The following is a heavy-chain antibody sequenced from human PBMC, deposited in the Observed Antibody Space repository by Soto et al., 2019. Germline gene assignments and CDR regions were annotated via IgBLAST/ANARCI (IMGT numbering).Heavy chain of an antibody. CDR3: AKDSFLGHFDWLLEY. V-gene: IGHV3-30*18. CDR1: GFTFSSYG. CDR2: ISYDGSNK. Sequence: QVQLVESGGGVVQPGRSLRLSCAASGFTFSSYGMHWVRQAPGKGLEWVAVISYDGSNKYYADSVKGRFTISRDNSKNTLYLQMNSLRAEDTAVYYCAKDSFLGHFDWLLEYWGQGTLVTVSS. J-gene: IGHJ4*02. D-gene: IGHD3-9*01.